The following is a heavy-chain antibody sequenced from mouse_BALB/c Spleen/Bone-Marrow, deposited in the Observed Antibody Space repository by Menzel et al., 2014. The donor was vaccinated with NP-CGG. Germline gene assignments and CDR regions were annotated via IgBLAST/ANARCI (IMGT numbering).Heavy chain of an antibody. CDR1: GFNIKDTY. V-gene: IGHV14-3*02. D-gene: IGHD2-14*01. CDR3: ARDRGWYLDV. J-gene: IGHJ1*01. CDR2: IDPANGNN. Sequence: VQLQQSGADLVKPGASVKLSCTASGFNIKDTYINWVRQRPEQGLEWIGRIDPANGNNKYDPKFQGKATMTADTSSNTAYLQLSSLTSEDTVVYYCARDRGWYLDVWGAGTTVTVSS.